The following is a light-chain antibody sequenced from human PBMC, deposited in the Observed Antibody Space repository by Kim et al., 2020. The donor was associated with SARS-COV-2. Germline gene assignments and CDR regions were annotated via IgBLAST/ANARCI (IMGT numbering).Light chain of an antibody. J-gene: IGLJ2*01. Sequence: SYELTQPPSVSVSPGQTASITCSGDKLGDKYACWYQQKPGQSPVLVIYQDSKRPSGIPDRFSGSNSGNTATLTISGTQAMDEADYYCQAWDSSTVVFGGGNQLTV. CDR2: QDS. V-gene: IGLV3-1*01. CDR3: QAWDSSTVV. CDR1: KLGDKY.